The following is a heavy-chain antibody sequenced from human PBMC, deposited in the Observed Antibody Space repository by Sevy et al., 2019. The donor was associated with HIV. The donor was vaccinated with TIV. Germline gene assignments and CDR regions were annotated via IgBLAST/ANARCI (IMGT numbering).Heavy chain of an antibody. J-gene: IGHJ3*02. CDR3: ARDLGPAAILDAFDI. CDR2: SIPIFVTP. V-gene: IGHV1-69*13. D-gene: IGHD2-2*02. Sequence: ASVKVSCKASGGTFSSYGINWVRQAPGQGLEWMGRSIPIFVTPNYAQKFQGRVTITADESTSTAYMELSSLRSEDTAVYYCARDLGPAAILDAFDIWGQRTMVTVSS. CDR1: GGTFSSYG.